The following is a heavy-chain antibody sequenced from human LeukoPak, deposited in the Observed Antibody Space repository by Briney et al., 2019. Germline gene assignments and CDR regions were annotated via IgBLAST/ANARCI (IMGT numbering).Heavy chain of an antibody. J-gene: IGHJ4*02. CDR3: ARLPSGDY. CDR2: IYSGGST. V-gene: IGHV3-53*01. D-gene: IGHD3-10*01. Sequence: GGSLRLSCAASGFTVSSTYMSWVRQAPGKGLEWVSIIYSGGSTYYADSVKGRFTISRDNSQNTVYLQINSLRAEDTAVYYCARLPSGDYWGQGTLLTVSS. CDR1: GFTVSSTY.